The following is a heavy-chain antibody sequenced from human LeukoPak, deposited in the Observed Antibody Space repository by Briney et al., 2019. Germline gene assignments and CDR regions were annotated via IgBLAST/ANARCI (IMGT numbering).Heavy chain of an antibody. CDR1: GFTFSGSA. CDR2: IRSKANSYAT. D-gene: IGHD5-18*01. CDR3: TRRSDTARNYYYYYMDV. J-gene: IGHJ6*03. Sequence: GGSLRLSCAASGFTFSGSAMHWVRQASGKGLEWVGRIRSKANSYATAYAASVKGRFTISRDDSKNTAYLQMNSLKTEDTAVYYCTRRSDTARNYYYYYMDVWGKGTTVTIS. V-gene: IGHV3-73*01.